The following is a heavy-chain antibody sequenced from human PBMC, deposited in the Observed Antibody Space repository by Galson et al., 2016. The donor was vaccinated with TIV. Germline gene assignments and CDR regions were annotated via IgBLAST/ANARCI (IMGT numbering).Heavy chain of an antibody. CDR2: INPAVGLT. CDR1: GGTFNSYD. J-gene: IGHJ4*02. Sequence: SVKVSCKASGGTFNSYDISWLRQVPGQGFEWMGRINPAVGLTKYAQRFPGRITITSAYMELSSLRSEDTAVYYCSSASHLVPTVHHYWGQGTLVTVSS. D-gene: IGHD3-3*02. CDR3: SSASHLVPTVHHY. V-gene: IGHV1-69*04.